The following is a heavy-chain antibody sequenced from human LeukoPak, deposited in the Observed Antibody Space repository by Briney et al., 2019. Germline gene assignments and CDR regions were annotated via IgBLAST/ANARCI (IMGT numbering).Heavy chain of an antibody. CDR2: INHSGST. Sequence: PSETLSLTCAVYGGSFSGYYWSWIRQPPGKGLEWIGEINHSGSTNYNPSLKSRVTISVDTSKNQFSLKLSSVTAADTAVYYCARARGDYGYYYYYMDVWGKGTTVTVSS. J-gene: IGHJ6*03. D-gene: IGHD4-17*01. CDR3: ARARGDYGYYYYYMDV. V-gene: IGHV4-34*01. CDR1: GGSFSGYY.